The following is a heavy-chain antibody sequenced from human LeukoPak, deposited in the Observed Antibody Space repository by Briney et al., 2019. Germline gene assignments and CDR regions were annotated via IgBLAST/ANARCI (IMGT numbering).Heavy chain of an antibody. D-gene: IGHD3-22*01. Sequence: SVRVSCKTSGYTFSTYDINWRRQAPGQGLEWMGRIIPILGIANYAQKFQGRVTITADKSTSTANMGLSSLRSEDTAVYYCASHDSSGYYFDYWGQGTLVTVSS. V-gene: IGHV1-69*04. CDR3: ASHDSSGYYFDY. CDR1: GYTFSTYD. CDR2: IIPILGIA. J-gene: IGHJ4*02.